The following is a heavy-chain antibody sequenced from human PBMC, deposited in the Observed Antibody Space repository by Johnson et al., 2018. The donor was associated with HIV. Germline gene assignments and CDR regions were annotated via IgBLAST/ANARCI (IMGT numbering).Heavy chain of an antibody. CDR3: TTDSGGYAFDI. CDR2: IKSKTDGGTT. Sequence: VQLVESGGGLVKPGGSLRLSCAASGFTFSNAWMSWVRQAPGKGLEWVGRIKSKTDGGTTDYAEPVKGRFTVSRDDSKNTLYLQMNRLKTEDTAVYYCTTDSGGYAFDIWGQGTMVTVSS. CDR1: GFTFSNAW. J-gene: IGHJ3*02. V-gene: IGHV3-15*01.